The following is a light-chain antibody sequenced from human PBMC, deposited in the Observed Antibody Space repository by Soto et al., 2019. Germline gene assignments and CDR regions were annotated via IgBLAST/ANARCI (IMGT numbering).Light chain of an antibody. CDR3: QQYGSSPQT. Sequence: EIVLAQSPGTLSLSPGERATLSCRASQSVTNNYLAWYQQKPGQAPSLLIYGASSRATGIPDKFSGSGSGTDFTLTISRLEPEDFAMYYCQQYGSSPQTFGQGTKVDIK. V-gene: IGKV3-20*01. CDR2: GAS. J-gene: IGKJ1*01. CDR1: QSVTNNY.